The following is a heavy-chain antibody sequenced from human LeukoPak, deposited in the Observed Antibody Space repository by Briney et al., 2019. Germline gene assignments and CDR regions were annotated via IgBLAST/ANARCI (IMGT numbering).Heavy chain of an antibody. V-gene: IGHV3-23*01. CDR2: ISGSGGIT. CDR3: AKDSLAAAGSDFDY. CDR1: GFTFSSCA. J-gene: IGHJ4*02. D-gene: IGHD6-13*01. Sequence: GGSLRLSCAASGFTFSSCAMNWVRQAPGKGLEWVSGISGSGGITHYADSVRGRFTISRDNSKNTLHLQMNSLRAEDTAVYYCAKDSLAAAGSDFDYWGQGTLVTVSS.